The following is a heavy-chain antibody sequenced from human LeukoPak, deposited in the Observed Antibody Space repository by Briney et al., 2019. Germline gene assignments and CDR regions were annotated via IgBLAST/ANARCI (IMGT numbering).Heavy chain of an antibody. CDR2: IYTSGST. Sequence: SETLSLTCTVSGGSISSGSYYWSWIRQPAGKGLEWIGRIYTSGSTNYNPSLKSRVTISVDTSKNQFSLKLSSVTAADTAVYYCARHLRESSSWYFRAFGIWGQGTMVTVSS. D-gene: IGHD6-13*01. J-gene: IGHJ3*02. CDR3: ARHLRESSSWYFRAFGI. CDR1: GGSISSGSYY. V-gene: IGHV4-61*02.